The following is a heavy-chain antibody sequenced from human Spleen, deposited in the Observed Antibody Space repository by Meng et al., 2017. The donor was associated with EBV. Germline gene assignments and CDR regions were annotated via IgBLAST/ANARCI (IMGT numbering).Heavy chain of an antibody. CDR2: ITDSGSAT. J-gene: IGHJ4*02. V-gene: IGHV3-11*01. Sequence: QVKLVESGGGSFKPGGSLRLSCAVSGFSFSDYYMTWIRQAPGKGLEWVSYITDSGSATYYADSVKGRFTISRDNAKNSLYLQMNNLRAEDTAVYYCAVTKDWGYWGQGTLVTVSS. CDR1: GFSFSDYY. CDR3: AVTKDWGY. D-gene: IGHD3-16*01.